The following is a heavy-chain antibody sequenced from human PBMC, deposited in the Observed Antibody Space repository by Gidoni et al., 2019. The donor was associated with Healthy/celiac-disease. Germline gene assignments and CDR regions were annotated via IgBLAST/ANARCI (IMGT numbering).Heavy chain of an antibody. Sequence: QVQLVQSGAEVKKPGSSVKVSCKASGGTFSSSTISWVRQAPGQGLEWRGRIIPILGIANYAKKFQGRVTITAEKATSTAYMELSSLRSEDTAVYYCARASMYCSGGSCYSNWFDPWGQGTLVTVSS. D-gene: IGHD2-15*01. J-gene: IGHJ5*02. CDR3: ARASMYCSGGSCYSNWFDP. V-gene: IGHV1-69*02. CDR2: IIPILGIA. CDR1: GGTFSSST.